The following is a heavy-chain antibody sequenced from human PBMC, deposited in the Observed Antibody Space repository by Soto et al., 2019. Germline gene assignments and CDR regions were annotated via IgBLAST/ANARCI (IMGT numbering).Heavy chain of an antibody. CDR1: GFTFSDYY. V-gene: IGHV3-11*01. J-gene: IGHJ4*02. D-gene: IGHD3-9*01. CDR3: ARDIVRYYDILTGYYRSYYFDY. Sequence: PGGSLRLSCAASGFTFSDYYMSWIRQAPGKGPEWVSYISSSGSTIYYADSVKGRFTISRDNAKNSLYLQMNSLRAEDTAVYYCARDIVRYYDILTGYYRSYYFDYWGQGTLVTVSS. CDR2: ISSSGSTI.